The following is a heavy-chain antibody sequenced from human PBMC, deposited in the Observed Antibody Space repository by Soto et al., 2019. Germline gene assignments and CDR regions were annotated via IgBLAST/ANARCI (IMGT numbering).Heavy chain of an antibody. V-gene: IGHV4-30-4*01. CDR3: ARDHVMNWFDP. Sequence: PSETLSLTCTVSGGSISSGDYYWSWIRQPPGKGLEWIGYIYYSGSTYYNPSLKSRVTISVDTSKNQFSLKLSSVTAADTAVYYCARDHVMNWFDPWGQGTLVTVSS. CDR2: IYYSGST. CDR1: GGSISSGDYY. J-gene: IGHJ5*02. D-gene: IGHD3-16*01.